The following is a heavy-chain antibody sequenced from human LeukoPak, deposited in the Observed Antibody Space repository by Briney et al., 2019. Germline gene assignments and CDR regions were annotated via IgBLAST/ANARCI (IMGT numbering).Heavy chain of an antibody. CDR1: GGTFSSYA. CDR3: ARGFTRYGTTTTYDAFDI. Sequence: SVKVSCKASGGTFSSYAISWVRQAPGQGLEWMGGIIPIFGTANYAQKFQGRVTITADESTSTAYMELSSLRSEDTAVYYCARGFTRYGTTTTYDAFDIWGQGTMVTVSS. D-gene: IGHD1-1*01. V-gene: IGHV1-69*01. J-gene: IGHJ3*02. CDR2: IIPIFGTA.